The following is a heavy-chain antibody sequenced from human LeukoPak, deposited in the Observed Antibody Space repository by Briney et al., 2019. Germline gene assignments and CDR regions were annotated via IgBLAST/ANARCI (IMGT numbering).Heavy chain of an antibody. D-gene: IGHD2-21*02. V-gene: IGHV3-66*01. CDR1: GFAVSSNY. CDR2: IHSGGNT. J-gene: IGHJ6*02. Sequence: GSLRLSCTASGFAVSSNYINWVRPAPGKGLEWVSVIHSGGNTYYAHSVKDRFTISRDNSKNTVYLQMNSLRAEDTALYYCARERDGYCGGDCYYYYGMDVWGQGTTVTVSS. CDR3: ARERDGYCGGDCYYYYGMDV.